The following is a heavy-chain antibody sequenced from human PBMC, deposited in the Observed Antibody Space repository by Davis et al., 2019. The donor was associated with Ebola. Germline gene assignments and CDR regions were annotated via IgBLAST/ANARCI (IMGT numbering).Heavy chain of an antibody. CDR3: AWGNIVVVARAAAFDI. Sequence: ASVKVSCKASGYTFTSYYMHWVRQAPGQGLEWMGIINPSGGSTSYAQKFQGRVTITADESTSTAYMELSSLRSEDTAVYYCAWGNIVVVARAAAFDIWGQGTMVTVSS. J-gene: IGHJ3*02. CDR1: GYTFTSYY. CDR2: INPSGGST. D-gene: IGHD2-15*01. V-gene: IGHV1-46*01.